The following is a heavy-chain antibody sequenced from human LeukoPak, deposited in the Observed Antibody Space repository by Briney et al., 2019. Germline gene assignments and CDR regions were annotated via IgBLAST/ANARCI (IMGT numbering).Heavy chain of an antibody. CDR1: GFSLSTSGMC. V-gene: IGHV2-70*11. J-gene: IGHJ4*02. CDR3: ALKIIAAAGPEEDY. D-gene: IGHD6-13*01. Sequence: SGPALVKPTQTLTLTCTFSGFSLSTSGMCVSWIRQPPGKALEWLARIDWVDDKYYSTSLKTRLTISKDTSKNQVVLTMTNMDPVDTATYYCALKIIAAAGPEEDYWGQGTLVTVSS. CDR2: IDWVDDK.